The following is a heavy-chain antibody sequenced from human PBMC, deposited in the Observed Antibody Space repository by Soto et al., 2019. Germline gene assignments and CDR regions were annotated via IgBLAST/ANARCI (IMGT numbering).Heavy chain of an antibody. CDR2: IKSKTDGGTT. J-gene: IGHJ3*02. CDR3: TTQGLRFLEWSRWDAFDI. D-gene: IGHD3-3*01. V-gene: IGHV3-15*01. Sequence: EVQLVESGGGLVKPGGSLRLSCAASGFTFSNAWMSWVHQAPGKGLEWVGRIKSKTDGGTTDYAAPVKGRFTISRDDSKNTLYLQMNSLKTEDTAVYYCTTQGLRFLEWSRWDAFDIWGQGTMVTVSS. CDR1: GFTFSNAW.